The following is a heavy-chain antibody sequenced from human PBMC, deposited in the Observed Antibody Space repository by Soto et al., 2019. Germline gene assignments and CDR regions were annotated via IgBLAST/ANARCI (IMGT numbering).Heavy chain of an antibody. CDR3: ARLEKRYSSSWPSYFQH. J-gene: IGHJ1*01. D-gene: IGHD6-13*01. V-gene: IGHV4-34*01. Sequence: QVQLQQWGAGLLKPSETLSLTCAVYGGSFSGYYWSWIRQPPGKGLEWIGEINHSGSTNYNPSLKSRVTISVDTSKNQFSLKLSSVTAADTAVYYCARLEKRYSSSWPSYFQHWGQGTLVTVSS. CDR2: INHSGST. CDR1: GGSFSGYY.